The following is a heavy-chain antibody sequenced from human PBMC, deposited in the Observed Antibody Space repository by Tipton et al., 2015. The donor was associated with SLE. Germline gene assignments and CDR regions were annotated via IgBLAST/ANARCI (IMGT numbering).Heavy chain of an antibody. V-gene: IGHV4-38-2*02. CDR1: GYSISSGYY. CDR2: IYHSGST. D-gene: IGHD6-13*01. CDR3: ARAGQQLGWGWFDP. Sequence: LRLSCTVSGYSISSGYYWGWIRQPPGKGLEWIGSIYHSGSTYYNPSLKSRVTISVDTSKNQFSLKLSSVTAADTAVYYCARAGQQLGWGWFDPWGQGTLVTVSS. J-gene: IGHJ5*02.